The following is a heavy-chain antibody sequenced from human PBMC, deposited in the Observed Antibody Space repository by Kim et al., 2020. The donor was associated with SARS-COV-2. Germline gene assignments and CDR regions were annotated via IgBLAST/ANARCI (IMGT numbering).Heavy chain of an antibody. CDR1: GFTFSSYG. CDR2: IWYDGSNK. Sequence: GGSLRLSCAASGFTFSSYGMHWVRQAPGKGLEWVAVIWYDGSNKYYADSVKGRFTISRDNSKNTLYLQMNSLRAEDTAVYYCAKDVYRSSSWYDYWGQGTLVTVSS. V-gene: IGHV3-33*06. J-gene: IGHJ4*02. CDR3: AKDVYRSSSWYDY. D-gene: IGHD6-13*01.